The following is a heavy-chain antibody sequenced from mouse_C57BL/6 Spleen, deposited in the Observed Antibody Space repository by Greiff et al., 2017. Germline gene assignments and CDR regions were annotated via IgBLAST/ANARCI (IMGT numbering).Heavy chain of an antibody. J-gene: IGHJ3*01. V-gene: IGHV1-55*01. CDR3: ARGGTSPRGFAY. CDR2: IYPGSGST. Sequence: QVQLQQPGAELVKPGASVKMSCKAPGYTFTSYWITWVKQRPGQGLEWIGGIYPGSGSTNYNEKFKSKATLTVDTSSSTAYMQLSSLTSEDSAVYYCARGGTSPRGFAYWGQGTLVTVSA. CDR1: GYTFTSYW.